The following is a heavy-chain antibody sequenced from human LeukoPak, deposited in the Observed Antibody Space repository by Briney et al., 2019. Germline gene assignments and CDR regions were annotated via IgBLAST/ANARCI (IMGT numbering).Heavy chain of an antibody. Sequence: PSETLSLTCTVSGGSISSGDYYWSWIRQPPGKGLEWIGYIYYSGSTYYNPSLKSRVTISVDTSKNQFSLKLSSVTAADTAVYYCVQSDYDYVWGSYRPNNWGQGTLVTVSS. J-gene: IGHJ4*02. CDR2: IYYSGST. D-gene: IGHD3-16*02. V-gene: IGHV4-30-4*01. CDR1: GGSISSGDYY. CDR3: VQSDYDYVWGSYRPNN.